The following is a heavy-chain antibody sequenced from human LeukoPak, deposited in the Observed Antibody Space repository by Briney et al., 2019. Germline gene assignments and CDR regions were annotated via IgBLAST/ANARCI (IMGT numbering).Heavy chain of an antibody. CDR1: GGSISSGSYY. CDR2: IYTSGST. CDR3: ARDFVIAATTEYFQY. Sequence: SETLSLTSTVSGGSISSGSYYWSWIRQPAGKGLEWIGHIYTSGSTKYNPSLKSRVTISAETSKNQFSLKLRSVTTADTAVYYCARDFVIAATTEYFQYWGQGTLVTVSS. D-gene: IGHD6-13*01. V-gene: IGHV4-61*09. J-gene: IGHJ1*01.